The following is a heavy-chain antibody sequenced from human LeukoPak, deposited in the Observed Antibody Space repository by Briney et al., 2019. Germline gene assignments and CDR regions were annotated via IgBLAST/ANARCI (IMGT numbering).Heavy chain of an antibody. V-gene: IGHV3-48*01. CDR1: GFTFSSYS. D-gene: IGHD3-22*01. J-gene: IGHJ4*02. CDR3: ARWGGNSNYDSSAYVDY. Sequence: PGGSLRLSCAASGFTFSSYSMNWVRQAPGKGLEWVSYISSSSSTIYYADSVKGRFTISRDNAKNSLYLQMNSLRAEDTAVYYCARWGGNSNYDSSAYVDYWGQGTLVTVSS. CDR2: ISSSSSTI.